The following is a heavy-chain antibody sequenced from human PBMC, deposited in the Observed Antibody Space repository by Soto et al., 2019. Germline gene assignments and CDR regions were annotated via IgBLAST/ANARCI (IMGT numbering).Heavy chain of an antibody. V-gene: IGHV3-23*01. CDR1: GFTFSNHA. CDR3: AKNRQYYYDSTVHHFAS. Sequence: GASLRLSCAASGFTFSNHAMSWVRQAPGKGLEWVSSLSQSGGSTYYIDSVKGRFTISRDNSKNTLYLQMNSLRAGDTAVYYCAKNRQYYYDSTVHHFASWG. D-gene: IGHD3-22*01. CDR2: LSQSGGST. J-gene: IGHJ5*01.